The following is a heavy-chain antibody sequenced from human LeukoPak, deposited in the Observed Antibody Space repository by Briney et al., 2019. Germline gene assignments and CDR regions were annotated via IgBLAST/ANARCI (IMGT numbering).Heavy chain of an antibody. CDR1: GFTFSSYT. CDR3: ARGWSDSSPYDC. J-gene: IGHJ4*02. V-gene: IGHV3-21*01. D-gene: IGHD1-1*01. Sequence: PGGSLRLSCAASGFTFSSYTMTWVRQAPGRGLEWVSTITGGSTYIYYADSVKGRFTISRDNTENSLSLQMNSLRVDDTAVYYCARGWSDSSPYDCWGQGTLVTVSS. CDR2: ITGGSTYI.